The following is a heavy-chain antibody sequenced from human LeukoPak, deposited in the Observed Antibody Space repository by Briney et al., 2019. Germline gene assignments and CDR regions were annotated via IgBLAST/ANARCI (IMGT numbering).Heavy chain of an antibody. Sequence: PSETLSLTCTVSGGSISSYYWSWIRQPAGKGLEWIGRICTSGSTNYNPSLKSRVTMSVDTSKNQFSLKLSSVTAADTAVYYCARGETLSGYDFLDYWGQGTLVTVSS. CDR1: GGSISSYY. J-gene: IGHJ4*02. CDR3: ARGETLSGYDFLDY. V-gene: IGHV4-4*07. D-gene: IGHD5-12*01. CDR2: ICTSGST.